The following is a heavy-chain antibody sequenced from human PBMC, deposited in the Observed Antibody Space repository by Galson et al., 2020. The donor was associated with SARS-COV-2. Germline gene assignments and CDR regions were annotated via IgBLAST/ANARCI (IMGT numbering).Heavy chain of an antibody. CDR1: GFTFSDYS. Sequence: GGSLRLSCVVSGFTFSDYSMNWVRQAPGKGLEWVSCMGNNWGYRYYGDPVKGRFTISRDNARNSLYLQMNSLRIEDTGVYYCVRDIRTGDDGGNHFEYWGQGILVTVSS. V-gene: IGHV3-21*05. J-gene: IGHJ1*01. CDR3: VRDIRTGDDGGNHFEY. CDR2: MGNNWGYR. D-gene: IGHD4-17*01.